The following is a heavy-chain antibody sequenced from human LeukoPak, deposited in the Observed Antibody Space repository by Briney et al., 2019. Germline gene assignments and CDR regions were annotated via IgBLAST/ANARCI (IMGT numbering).Heavy chain of an antibody. D-gene: IGHD6-13*01. CDR2: INPNSGGT. Sequence: ASVKVSCKASGHTFTGYYMHWVRQAPGQGLEWMGWINPNSGGTNYAQKFQGRVTMTRDTSISTAYMELSRLRSDDTAVYYCARDPAPPYSSSWYGNWFDPWGQGTLVTVSS. V-gene: IGHV1-2*02. J-gene: IGHJ5*02. CDR3: ARDPAPPYSSSWYGNWFDP. CDR1: GHTFTGYY.